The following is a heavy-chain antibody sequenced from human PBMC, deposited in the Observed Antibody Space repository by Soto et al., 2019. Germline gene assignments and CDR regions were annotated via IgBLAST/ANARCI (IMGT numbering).Heavy chain of an antibody. CDR3: ARELDSSSSPHFDY. CDR1: GGSISSGGYY. Sequence: SETLSLTCTVSGGSISSGGYYWSWIRQHPGKGLEWIGYIYYSGSTYYNPSLKSRVTISVDTSKNQFSLKLSSVTAADTAVYYCARELDSSSSPHFDYWGQGTLVTVSS. CDR2: IYYSGST. V-gene: IGHV4-31*03. D-gene: IGHD6-6*01. J-gene: IGHJ4*02.